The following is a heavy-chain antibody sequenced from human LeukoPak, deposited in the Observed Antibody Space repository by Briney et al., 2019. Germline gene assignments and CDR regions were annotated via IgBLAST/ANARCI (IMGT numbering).Heavy chain of an antibody. Sequence: ASVKVSCKASGYIFTKYVVHWVRQAPGQRPEWMGWIKAGSGDTKYSQNFQDRLTITRDTSASTVYMELSSLTSEDTALYYCARDDCGDTCYPGGYWGQGTLVTVSS. J-gene: IGHJ4*02. CDR3: ARDDCGDTCYPGGY. D-gene: IGHD2-21*01. CDR2: IKAGSGDT. V-gene: IGHV1-3*01. CDR1: GYIFTKYV.